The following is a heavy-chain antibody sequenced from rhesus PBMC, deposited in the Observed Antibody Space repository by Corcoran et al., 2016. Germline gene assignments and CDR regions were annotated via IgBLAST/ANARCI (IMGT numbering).Heavy chain of an antibody. Sequence: QGQLQESGPGLVKPSGTLSLTCAVAGGSISEDYDWSWIRQPPGKGLEWIGYIYGSGGGPKYNPSLKNRVSISIVTSKNQFSLKLIAVAAADPAVYYCVGDIVAAGGNYWGQGVLVTVSS. CDR1: GGSISEDYD. V-gene: IGHV4-106*01. CDR3: VGDIVAAGGNY. D-gene: IGHD6-25*01. J-gene: IGHJ4*01. CDR2: IYGSGGGP.